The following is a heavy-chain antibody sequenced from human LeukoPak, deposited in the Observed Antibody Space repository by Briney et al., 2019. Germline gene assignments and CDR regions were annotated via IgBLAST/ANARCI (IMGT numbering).Heavy chain of an antibody. CDR2: IWYDGTDK. V-gene: IGHV3-30*02. CDR1: GFTFSSYG. CDR3: AKDLRFYCTTTNCFFDY. D-gene: IGHD2-2*01. Sequence: GGSLRLSCAASGFTFSSYGMHWVRQAPGKGLEWVAFIWYDGTDKKYADSVKGRFTVSRDNSKNTLYLQMNSLRAEDTAIYYCAKDLRFYCTTTNCFFDYWGQGALVTVSS. J-gene: IGHJ4*02.